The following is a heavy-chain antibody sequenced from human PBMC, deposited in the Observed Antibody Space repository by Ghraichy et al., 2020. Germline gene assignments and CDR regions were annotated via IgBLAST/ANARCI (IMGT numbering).Heavy chain of an antibody. V-gene: IGHV1-2*04. CDR3: AKVVVAGFITGAFDM. CDR1: GYTFTAYY. D-gene: IGHD2-15*01. Sequence: ASVKVSCKASGYTFTAYYIHWVRQAPGQGLEWVGWINPSNGVTNYAQRFQGWVTMARDTSSSTVYMELSSLTSGDTAMYYCAKVVVAGFITGAFDMWGQGTMIIVSS. J-gene: IGHJ3*02. CDR2: INPSNGVT.